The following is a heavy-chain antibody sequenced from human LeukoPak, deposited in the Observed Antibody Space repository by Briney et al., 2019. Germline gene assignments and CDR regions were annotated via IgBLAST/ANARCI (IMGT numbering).Heavy chain of an antibody. CDR1: GYTFTSYD. J-gene: IGHJ6*03. CDR3: ARYSSYYYYMDV. CDR2: MNPNSGNT. Sequence: GASVKVSCKASGYTFTSYDINWVRQATGRGLEWMGWMNPNSGNTGYAQKFQGRVTITRNTSISTAYMELSSLRSEDTAVYYCARYSSYYYYMDVWGKGTTVTVSS. D-gene: IGHD5-18*01. V-gene: IGHV1-8*03.